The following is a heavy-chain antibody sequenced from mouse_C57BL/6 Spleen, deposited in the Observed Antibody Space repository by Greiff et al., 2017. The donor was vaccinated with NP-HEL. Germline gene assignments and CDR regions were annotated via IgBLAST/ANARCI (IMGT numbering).Heavy chain of an antibody. CDR3: ARFYDYPFDY. D-gene: IGHD2-4*01. Sequence: QVHVKQPGAELVKPGASVKLSCKASGYTFTSYWMHWVKQRPGQGLEWIGMIHPNSGSTNYNEKFKSKATLTVDKSSSTAYMQLSSLTSEDSAVYYCARFYDYPFDYWGQGTTLTVSS. V-gene: IGHV1-64*01. CDR1: GYTFTSYW. CDR2: IHPNSGST. J-gene: IGHJ2*01.